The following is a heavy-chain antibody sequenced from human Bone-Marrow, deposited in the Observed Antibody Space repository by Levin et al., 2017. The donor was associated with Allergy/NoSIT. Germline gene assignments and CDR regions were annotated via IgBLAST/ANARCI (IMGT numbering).Heavy chain of an antibody. D-gene: IGHD3-9*01. CDR2: ISYDGSNK. Sequence: GESLKISCAASGFTFSSYAMHWVRQAPGKGLEWVAVISYDGSNKYYADSVKGRFTISRDNSKNTLYLQMNSLRAEDTAVYYCARDILTGYKGFDYWGQGTLVTVSS. CDR1: GFTFSSYA. J-gene: IGHJ4*02. V-gene: IGHV3-30*04. CDR3: ARDILTGYKGFDY.